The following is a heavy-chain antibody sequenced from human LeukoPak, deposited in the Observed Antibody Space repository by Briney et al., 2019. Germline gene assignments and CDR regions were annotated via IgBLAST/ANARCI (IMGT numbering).Heavy chain of an antibody. V-gene: IGHV3-23*01. D-gene: IGHD2-15*01. CDR1: VFTFTNYA. J-gene: IGHJ4*02. Sequence: GGSLRLSCAASVFTFTNYAVSWVRQAPGKGLEWVSIVGGGGDNTFYADSVKGRFIISRDNSKNTLYLQMNSLRVEDTAVHYCAKDTGVVVALDSWGQGTQVTVSS. CDR2: VGGGGDNT. CDR3: AKDTGVVVALDS.